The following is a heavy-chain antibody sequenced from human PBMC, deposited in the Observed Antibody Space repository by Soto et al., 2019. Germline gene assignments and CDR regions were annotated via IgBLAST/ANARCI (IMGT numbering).Heavy chain of an antibody. CDR2: ISAYNGNT. J-gene: IGHJ4*02. Sequence: GASVKVSCKASGYTFTSYGISWVRQAPGQGLEWMGWISAYNGNTNYAQKFQGRVTMTTDTSTSTAYMELRSLRSDDTAVYYCARIFTLVRLGATHEYYLDYWGQGALVTGSS. CDR3: ARIFTLVRLGATHEYYLDY. D-gene: IGHD1-26*01. CDR1: GYTFTSYG. V-gene: IGHV1-18*01.